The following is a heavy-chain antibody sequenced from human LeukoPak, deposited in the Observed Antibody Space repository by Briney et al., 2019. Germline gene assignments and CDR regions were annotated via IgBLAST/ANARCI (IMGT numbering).Heavy chain of an antibody. CDR1: GGSISSYY. CDR3: ARVSTTSSGYFPCDY. Sequence: SETLSLTCTVSGGSISSYYWSWIRQPPGKGLEWIGYIYYSGSSGSTNYNPSLKSRVTISVDTSKKQFFLKLSSVTAADTAVYYCARVSTTSSGYFPCDYWGQGTLVTVSS. D-gene: IGHD3-22*01. CDR2: IYYSGSSGST. J-gene: IGHJ4*02. V-gene: IGHV4-59*01.